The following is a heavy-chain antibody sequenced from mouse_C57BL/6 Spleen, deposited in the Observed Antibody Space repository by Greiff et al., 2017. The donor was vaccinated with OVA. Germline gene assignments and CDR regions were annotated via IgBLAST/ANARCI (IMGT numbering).Heavy chain of an antibody. V-gene: IGHV1-53*01. Sequence: QVQLQQPGTELVKPGASVKLSCKASGYTFTSYWMHWVKQRPGQGLEWIGNINPSNGGTNYNEKFKSKATLTVDKSSGTAYMQLSSLTSEDSAVYYCASLFITTVVEDWYFDVWGTGTTVTVSS. J-gene: IGHJ1*03. D-gene: IGHD1-1*01. CDR2: INPSNGGT. CDR1: GYTFTSYW. CDR3: ASLFITTVVEDWYFDV.